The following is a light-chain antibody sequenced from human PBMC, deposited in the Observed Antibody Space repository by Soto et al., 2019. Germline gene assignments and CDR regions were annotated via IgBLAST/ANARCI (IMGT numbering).Light chain of an antibody. CDR2: AAS. V-gene: IGKV1-27*01. Sequence: DIQLTQYKSSLSASVGDRVTITCRASQGISNYLAWYQQKPGKVPKLLIYAASTLQSGVPSRFSGSGSGTDFTLTISSLQPEDGATYYCQKYNIAPLPFGGVTKV. CDR3: QKYNIAPLP. CDR1: QGISNY. J-gene: IGKJ4*01.